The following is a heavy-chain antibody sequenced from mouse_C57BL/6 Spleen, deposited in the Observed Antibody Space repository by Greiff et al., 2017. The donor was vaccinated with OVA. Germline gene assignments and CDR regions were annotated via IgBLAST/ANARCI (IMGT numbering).Heavy chain of an antibody. CDR1: GYTFTSYG. Sequence: QVQLQQSGAELARPGASVKLSCKASGYTFTSYGISWVKQRTGQGLEWIGEIYPRGGNTYYNEKFKGKATLTADKSSSTAYMQLRSLTSEDSAVYVCARGSGNSSYYFDYWGQGTTLTVSS. V-gene: IGHV1-81*01. CDR3: ARGSGNSSYYFDY. D-gene: IGHD1-1*01. J-gene: IGHJ2*01. CDR2: IYPRGGNT.